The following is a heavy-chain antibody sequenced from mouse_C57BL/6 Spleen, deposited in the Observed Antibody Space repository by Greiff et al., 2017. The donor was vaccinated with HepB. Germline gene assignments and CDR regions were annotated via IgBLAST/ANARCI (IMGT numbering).Heavy chain of an antibody. V-gene: IGHV5-6*01. CDR2: ISSGGSYT. CDR3: ARHWGGYDLDY. D-gene: IGHD2-14*01. J-gene: IGHJ2*01. CDR1: GFTFSSYG. Sequence: EVKLVESGGDLVKPGGSLKLSCAASGFTFSSYGMSWVRQTPDKRLEWVATISSGGSYTYYPDSAKGRFTISRDNAKNTLYLQIGSLKSEDTAMYYCARHWGGYDLDYWGQGTTLTVSS.